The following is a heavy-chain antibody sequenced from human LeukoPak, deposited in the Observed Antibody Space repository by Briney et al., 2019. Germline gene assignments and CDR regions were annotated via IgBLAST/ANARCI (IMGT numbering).Heavy chain of an antibody. V-gene: IGHV3-21*01. CDR3: ARDLEWELLRYYYGMDV. CDR1: GFTFSSYS. D-gene: IGHD1-26*01. CDR2: ISSSSSYI. Sequence: GGSLRLSCAASGFTFSSYSMNWVRQAPGKGLEWVSSISSSSSYIYYADSVKGRFTISRDNAKNSLYLQMNSLRAEDTAVYYCARDLEWELLRYYYGMDVWGQGTTVTVSS. J-gene: IGHJ6*02.